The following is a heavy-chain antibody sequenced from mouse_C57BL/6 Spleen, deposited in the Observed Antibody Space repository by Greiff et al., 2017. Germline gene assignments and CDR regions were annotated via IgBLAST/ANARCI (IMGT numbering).Heavy chain of an antibody. D-gene: IGHD1-1*01. Sequence: VQLQQSGAELARPGASVKMSCKASGYTFTGYTMHWVKQRPGQGLEWIGYINPSSGYTKYNQKFKDKATLTADKSSSTAYMQLSSLTSEDSAVYYCARLPVGATPGYWGQGTTLTVSS. CDR1: GYTFTGYT. J-gene: IGHJ2*01. V-gene: IGHV1-4*01. CDR2: INPSSGYT. CDR3: ARLPVGATPGY.